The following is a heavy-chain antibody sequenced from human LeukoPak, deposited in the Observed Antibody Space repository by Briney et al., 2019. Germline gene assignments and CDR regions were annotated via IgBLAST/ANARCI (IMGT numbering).Heavy chain of an antibody. CDR3: ARGGFDY. Sequence: ASVKVSCKASGYTFTGYYLHWVRQAPGQGLEWMGWISPNSGDTNYAQNFRGRVNMTRDTSISTAYMELSRLRSDDTAIYYCARGGFDYWGQGTLVTVSS. CDR2: ISPNSGDT. V-gene: IGHV1-2*02. J-gene: IGHJ4*02. CDR1: GYTFTGYY.